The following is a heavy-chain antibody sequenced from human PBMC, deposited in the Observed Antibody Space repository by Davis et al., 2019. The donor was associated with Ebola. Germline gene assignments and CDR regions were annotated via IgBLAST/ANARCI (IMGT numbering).Heavy chain of an antibody. D-gene: IGHD3-3*02. Sequence: GESLKISCEASGISFSSYVMNWVRQAPGKGLEWVGRIKSKIEDGATDFAAPVKGRFSISRDDSKNTLYLQMNSLKIKDTAVYYCTADQRARIFGVVITDCGQGTLVTVSP. CDR3: TADQRARIFGVVITD. CDR1: GISFSSYV. CDR2: IKSKIEDGAT. J-gene: IGHJ4*02. V-gene: IGHV3-15*01.